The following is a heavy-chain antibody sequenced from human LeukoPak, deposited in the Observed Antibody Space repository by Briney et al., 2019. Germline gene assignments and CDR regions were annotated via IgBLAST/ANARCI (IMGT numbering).Heavy chain of an antibody. CDR2: IYHNGST. CDR1: GGSISSGGYS. Sequence: PSETLSLTCAVSGGSISSGGYSWSWIRQPPGKGLEWIGYIYHNGSTYYNPSLKSRVTISVDRSKNQFSLKLSSVTAADTAVYYCARDGAYCSSTSCSHWFDPWGQGTLVTVSS. CDR3: ARDGAYCSSTSCSHWFDP. J-gene: IGHJ5*02. V-gene: IGHV4-30-2*01. D-gene: IGHD2-2*01.